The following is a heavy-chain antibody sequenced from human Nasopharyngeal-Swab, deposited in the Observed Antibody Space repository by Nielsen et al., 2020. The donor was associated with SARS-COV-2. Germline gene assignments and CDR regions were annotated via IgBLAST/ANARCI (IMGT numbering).Heavy chain of an antibody. CDR2: IKQDGSEK. J-gene: IGHJ4*02. V-gene: IGHV3-7*01. CDR1: GFTFSSYW. CDR3: AREADAGFDY. Sequence: GESLKISCAASGFTFSSYWMSWVRQAPGKGLEWVANIKQDGSEKYYVDSVKGRFTISRDNAKNSLYLQMNSLRAEDTAVYYCAREADAGFDYWGQGTLVTVSS.